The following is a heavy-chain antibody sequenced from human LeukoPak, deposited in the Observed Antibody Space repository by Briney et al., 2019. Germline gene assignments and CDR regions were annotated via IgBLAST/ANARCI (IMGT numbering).Heavy chain of an antibody. Sequence: SETLSLTCAVYGGSFSGYYWSWIRQPPGKGLEWIGEINHSGSTYYNPSLKSRVTISVDTSKNQFSLKLSSVTAADTAVYYCARGVAGKNDAFDIWGQGTMVTVSS. D-gene: IGHD6-19*01. J-gene: IGHJ3*02. CDR1: GGSFSGYY. CDR2: INHSGST. V-gene: IGHV4-34*01. CDR3: ARGVAGKNDAFDI.